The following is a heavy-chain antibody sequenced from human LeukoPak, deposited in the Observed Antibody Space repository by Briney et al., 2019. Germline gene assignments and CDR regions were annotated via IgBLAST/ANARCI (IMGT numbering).Heavy chain of an antibody. D-gene: IGHD6-19*01. Sequence: SVKVSCKASGGTISSYAISWVRQAPGQGLEWMGGIIPIFGTANYAQKFQGRVTITADKSTSTAYMELSSLRSEDTAVYYCASTIAVVPGYFDYWGQGTLVTVSS. CDR3: ASTIAVVPGYFDY. J-gene: IGHJ4*02. CDR2: IIPIFGTA. CDR1: GGTISSYA. V-gene: IGHV1-69*06.